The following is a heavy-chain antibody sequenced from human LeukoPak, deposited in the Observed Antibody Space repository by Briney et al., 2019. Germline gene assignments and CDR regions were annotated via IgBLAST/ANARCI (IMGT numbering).Heavy chain of an antibody. V-gene: IGHV4-34*01. CDR2: INHSGST. CDR3: ARVPLRGYSYGFVQT. D-gene: IGHD5-18*01. CDR1: GGSFSGYY. J-gene: IGHJ5*02. Sequence: SETLSLTCAVYGGSFSGYYWSWIRQPPGKGLEWIGEINHSGSTNYNPSLKSRVTISVDTSKNQFSLKLSSVTAADTAVYYCARVPLRGYSYGFVQTWGQGTLVTVSS.